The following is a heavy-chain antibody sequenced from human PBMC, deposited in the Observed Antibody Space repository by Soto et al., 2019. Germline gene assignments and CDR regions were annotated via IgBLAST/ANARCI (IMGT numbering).Heavy chain of an antibody. V-gene: IGHV3-21*06. Sequence: PGGSLRLSCAASGFNFSSYNINWVRQAPGKGLEWVSSISSASNHIFYADSVKGRFTISRDNAKNSLYLEMNSLRAEDTAVYYCARESEDLTSNFDYWGQGTLVTVSS. CDR3: ARESEDLTSNFDY. CDR1: GFNFSSYN. J-gene: IGHJ4*02. CDR2: ISSASNHI.